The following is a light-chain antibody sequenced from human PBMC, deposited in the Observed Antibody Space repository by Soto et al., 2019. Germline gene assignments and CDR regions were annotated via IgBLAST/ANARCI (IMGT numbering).Light chain of an antibody. Sequence: EFLFTQSPGTLSLSPGERATLSCSASQTVRKNYLAWYQQKPGQAPRLLIYDASRRETGIPDMFSGGGAGTECTLTISRLEHEDFAVDYCQQFSSSTLTFGGGTRLEIK. V-gene: IGKV3-20*01. CDR3: QQFSSSTLT. CDR1: QTVRKNY. J-gene: IGKJ5*01. CDR2: DAS.